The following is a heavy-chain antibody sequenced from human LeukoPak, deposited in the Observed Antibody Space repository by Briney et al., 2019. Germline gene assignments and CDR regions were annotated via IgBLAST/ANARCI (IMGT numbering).Heavy chain of an antibody. CDR2: ISYDGSNK. CDR3: AKDRYSSGWLVDP. J-gene: IGHJ5*02. V-gene: IGHV3-30*18. D-gene: IGHD6-19*01. Sequence: GRSLRLSCAASGFTFSSYGMHWVRQAPGKGLEWVAVISYDGSNKYYADSVEGRFTISRDNSKNTLYLQMNSLRAEDTAVYYCAKDRYSSGWLVDPWGQGTLVTVSS. CDR1: GFTFSSYG.